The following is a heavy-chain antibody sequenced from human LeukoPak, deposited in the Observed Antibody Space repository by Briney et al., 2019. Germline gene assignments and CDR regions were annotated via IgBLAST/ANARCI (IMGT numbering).Heavy chain of an antibody. D-gene: IGHD2-2*01. CDR3: AGSKQVPAAYDAFDI. J-gene: IGHJ3*02. V-gene: IGHV1-2*02. Sequence: ASVKVSCKASGYTFTGYYMHWVRQAPGQGLEWMGWINPNSGGTNYAQKFQGRVTMTRDTSISTAYMELSRLRSDDTAVYYCAGSKQVPAAYDAFDIWGQGTMVTVSS. CDR1: GYTFTGYY. CDR2: INPNSGGT.